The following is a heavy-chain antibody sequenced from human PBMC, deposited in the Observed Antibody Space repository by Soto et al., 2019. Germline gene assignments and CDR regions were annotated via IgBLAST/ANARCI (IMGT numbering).Heavy chain of an antibody. CDR1: GGSISSSNW. V-gene: IGHV4-4*02. CDR2: IYHSGST. J-gene: IGHJ3*02. Sequence: QVQLQESGPGLVKPSGTLSLTCAVSGGSISSSNWWSWVRQPPGKGLEWIGEIYHSGSTNYNPSLKSRVTISVDKSKNQFSLKLSSVTAADTAVCYCARDLDYYDSSGYAGDAFDIWGQGTMVTVSS. CDR3: ARDLDYYDSSGYAGDAFDI. D-gene: IGHD3-22*01.